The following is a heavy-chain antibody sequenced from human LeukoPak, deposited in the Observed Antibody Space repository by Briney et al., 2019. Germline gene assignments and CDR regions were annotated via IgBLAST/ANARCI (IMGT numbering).Heavy chain of an antibody. D-gene: IGHD2-15*01. J-gene: IGHJ2*01. CDR3: ATERRYCSGSSCRLYWYFDL. V-gene: IGHV1-24*01. CDR2: FDPEDGET. Sequence: ASVKVSCKVSGYTLTELSMHWVRQAPGKGLEWMGGFDPEDGETIYAQKFQGRVTMTEDTSTDTAYMELSSLRSEDTAVYYCATERRYCSGSSCRLYWYFDLWGRGTLVTVSS. CDR1: GYTLTELS.